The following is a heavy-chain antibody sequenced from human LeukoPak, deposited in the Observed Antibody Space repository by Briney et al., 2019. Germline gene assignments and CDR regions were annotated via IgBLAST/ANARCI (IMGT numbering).Heavy chain of an antibody. V-gene: IGHV1-2*02. CDR1: RYTLTGYT. D-gene: IGHD2-15*01. CDR2: SNPNSGGT. Sequence: ASVKDSCMASRYTLTGYTMHWVRQAPGQGLEWLGWSNPNSGGTNYAQKFQGRGTLTRDMSISTAYMVLSGLTSDDTAIYYCARGTTAATPYYFAFWGQGTQVTVSS. CDR3: ARGTTAATPYYFAF. J-gene: IGHJ4*02.